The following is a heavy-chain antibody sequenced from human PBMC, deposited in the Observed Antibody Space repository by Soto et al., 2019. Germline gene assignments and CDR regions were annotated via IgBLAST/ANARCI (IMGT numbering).Heavy chain of an antibody. CDR3: GRALGGVSASGVDV. V-gene: IGHV4-31*03. J-gene: IGHJ6*02. CDR2: VSVSGNA. Sequence: HLQESGPGLVAPSQTLSLRCTVSGDSIGTGAFYWTWIRQVPGKGLEWIGYVSVSGNAYYNPSLKCRVAMSIETSENQLSLTLLSVTAADAAVYFCGRALGGVSASGVDVWGHGTTVTVSS. CDR1: GDSIGTGAFY. D-gene: IGHD3-3*01.